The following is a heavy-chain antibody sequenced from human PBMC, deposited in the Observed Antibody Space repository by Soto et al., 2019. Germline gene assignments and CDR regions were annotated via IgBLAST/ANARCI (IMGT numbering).Heavy chain of an antibody. J-gene: IGHJ6*03. D-gene: IGHD6-6*01. CDR3: ARHGGIAARRYYYYYYMAV. Sequence: PSEXLSLTCTVSGGSISSSSYYWGWIRQPPGKGLEWIGSIYYSGSTYYNPSLKSRVTISVDTSKNQFSLKLSSVTAADTAVYYCARHGGIAARRYYYYYYMAVWGKGTTVTVSS. CDR1: GGSISSSSYY. V-gene: IGHV4-39*01. CDR2: IYYSGST.